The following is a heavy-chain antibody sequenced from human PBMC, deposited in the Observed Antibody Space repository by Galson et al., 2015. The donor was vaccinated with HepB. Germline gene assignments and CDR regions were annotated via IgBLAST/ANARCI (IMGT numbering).Heavy chain of an antibody. CDR3: AKEGSWFGGHWFDP. V-gene: IGHV3-23*01. J-gene: IGHJ5*02. D-gene: IGHD3-10*01. Sequence: SLRLSCAGSGFIFRHHAMAWIRQAPGKGLEWVSGINGRGATRTYSDAVKGRLSISRDNSKDTVFLQMDNLRADDTAVYYCAKEGSWFGGHWFDPWGQGAPVTVSP. CDR1: GFIFRHHA. CDR2: INGRGATR.